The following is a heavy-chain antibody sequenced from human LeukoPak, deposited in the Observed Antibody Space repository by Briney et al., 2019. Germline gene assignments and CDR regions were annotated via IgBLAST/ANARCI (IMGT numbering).Heavy chain of an antibody. Sequence: GGSLRLSRAASGFTFSSYGMHWVRQAPGKGLEWVAVISYDGSNKYYADSVKGRFTISRDNSKNTLYLQMNSLRAEDTAVYYCAKDRDSSSWYLDYWGQGTLVTVSS. CDR3: AKDRDSSSWYLDY. CDR2: ISYDGSNK. CDR1: GFTFSSYG. V-gene: IGHV3-30*18. D-gene: IGHD6-13*01. J-gene: IGHJ4*02.